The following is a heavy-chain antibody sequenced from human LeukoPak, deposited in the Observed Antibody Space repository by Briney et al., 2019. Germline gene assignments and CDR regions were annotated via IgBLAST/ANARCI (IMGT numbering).Heavy chain of an antibody. CDR1: GFTFSSYT. CDR3: ARLRGSIAAPDY. J-gene: IGHJ4*02. V-gene: IGHV3-74*01. CDR2: INSDGSST. D-gene: IGHD6-6*01. Sequence: PGGSLRLSCSVSGFTFSSYTMHWVRQAPGKGLVWVSRINSDGSSTSYADSVKGRFTISRDNAKNTLYLQMNSLRAEDTAVYYCARLRGSIAAPDYWGQGTLVTVSS.